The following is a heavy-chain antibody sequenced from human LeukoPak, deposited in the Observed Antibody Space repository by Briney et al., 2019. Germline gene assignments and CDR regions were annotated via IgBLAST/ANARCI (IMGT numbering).Heavy chain of an antibody. CDR3: AIDRYSVVVPAAKEEDSFDI. CDR1: GFTFSSYA. CDR2: ISGSGGST. Sequence: GGSLRLSCAASGFTFSSYAMSWVPQAPGKGLEWVSDISGSGGSTYYADSVKGRVTISRDNSKNTLYLQMNSLRAEDTAVYYCAIDRYSVVVPAAKEEDSFDIWGQGTIVTVSS. D-gene: IGHD2-2*01. J-gene: IGHJ3*02. V-gene: IGHV3-23*01.